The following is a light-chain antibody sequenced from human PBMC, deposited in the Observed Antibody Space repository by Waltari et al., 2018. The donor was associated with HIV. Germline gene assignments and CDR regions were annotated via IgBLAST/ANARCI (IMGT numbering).Light chain of an antibody. V-gene: IGLV3-21*04. CDR1: NIGIKS. CDR2: DDS. Sequence: SYVLTQPPSVSVAPGKTARITCGGNNIGIKSVHWYQQKPGQAPVLVNYDDSDRPSGIPERFSGSNAGNTATLTISRVEAGDEADYYCQVWDSSSDLNWVFGGGTKLTVL. CDR3: QVWDSSSDLNWV. J-gene: IGLJ3*02.